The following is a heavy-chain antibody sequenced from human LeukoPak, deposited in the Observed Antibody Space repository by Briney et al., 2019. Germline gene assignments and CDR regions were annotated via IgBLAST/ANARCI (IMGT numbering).Heavy chain of an antibody. V-gene: IGHV3-23*01. J-gene: IGHJ4*01. CDR3: AKDSYGSGSYPSLFNY. Sequence: GGSLRLSCAASGFTFSNYAMSWVRQAPGKGLEWVSAIDGSGGSTYYADSVKGRFTISRDNSKNTLYLQMNSLRAEDTAVYYCAKDSYGSGSYPSLFNYWGHGTLVTVSS. D-gene: IGHD3-10*01. CDR2: IDGSGGST. CDR1: GFTFSNYA.